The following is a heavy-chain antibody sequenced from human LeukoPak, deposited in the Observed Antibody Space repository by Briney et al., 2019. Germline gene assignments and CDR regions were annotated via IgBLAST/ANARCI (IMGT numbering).Heavy chain of an antibody. J-gene: IGHJ4*02. V-gene: IGHV3-23*01. D-gene: IGHD7-27*01. Sequence: GGSLRLSCAASGFTFSSYAMSWVRQAPGKGLEWVSGITDSGGNTYYADSVKGRFTISRDNSNNMVYLQMNSLRAEDMAKYYCAKAAGDNYYRVFDYWGQGILVTVSS. CDR1: GFTFSSYA. CDR2: ITDSGGNT. CDR3: AKAAGDNYYRVFDY.